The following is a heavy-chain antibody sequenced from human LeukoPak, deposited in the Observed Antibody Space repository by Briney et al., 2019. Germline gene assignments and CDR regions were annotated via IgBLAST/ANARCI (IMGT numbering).Heavy chain of an antibody. V-gene: IGHV1-69*06. CDR2: IIPIFGTA. CDR1: RYTFTSYG. Sequence: SVKVSCKASRYTFTSYGVSCVREAPGQGLEWMGGIIPIFGTANYAQKLQGRVTITADKSTSTAYMELSSLRSEDTAVYYCARGRGLRLGELPGGWGQGTLVSVSS. J-gene: IGHJ4*02. D-gene: IGHD3-16*01. CDR3: ARGRGLRLGELPGG.